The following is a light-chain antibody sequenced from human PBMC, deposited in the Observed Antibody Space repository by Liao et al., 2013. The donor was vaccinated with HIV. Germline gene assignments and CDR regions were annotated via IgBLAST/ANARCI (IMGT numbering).Light chain of an antibody. CDR2: QGT. CDR1: YLEDKH. CDR3: QAWDSRADVV. V-gene: IGLV3-1*01. J-gene: IGLJ2*01. Sequence: SYELTQPPSVSVSPGQTATITXYGVYLEDKHVCWYQQRPGQPPVLVIYQGTKRPSGIPERFSGSYSGNTATVTISGTQVMDEADYFCQAWDSRADVVFGGGTKLTVL.